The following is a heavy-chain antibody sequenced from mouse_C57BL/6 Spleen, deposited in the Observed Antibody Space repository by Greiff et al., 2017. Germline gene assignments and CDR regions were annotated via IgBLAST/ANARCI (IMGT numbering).Heavy chain of an antibody. CDR2: IYPGDGDT. D-gene: IGHD2-3*01. J-gene: IGHJ2*01. CDR1: GYTFTSYW. CDR3: ARSDGYYDD. Sequence: QVQLKQPGAELVRPGSSVKLSCKASGYTFTSYWMDWVKQRPGQGLEWIGRIYPGDGDTTYNGKFQGKATLTADKSSSTAYMQLSSLTSEDSAVYFCARSDGYYDDWGQGTTLTVSS. V-gene: IGHV1-82*01.